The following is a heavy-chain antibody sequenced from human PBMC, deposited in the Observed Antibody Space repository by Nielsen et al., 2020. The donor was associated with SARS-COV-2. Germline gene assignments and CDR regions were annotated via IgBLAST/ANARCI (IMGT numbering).Heavy chain of an antibody. Sequence: ASVKVSCKASRYSFASYSMHWVRQAPGQRLEWMGWINAGNGNTRYSQKFQGRVTITRDTSASTAYMELSSLRSEDTAVYYWARHLRGYIDYWGQGTLVNVSS. CDR2: INAGNGNT. J-gene: IGHJ4*02. V-gene: IGHV1-3*01. CDR1: RYSFASYS. CDR3: ARHLRGYIDY.